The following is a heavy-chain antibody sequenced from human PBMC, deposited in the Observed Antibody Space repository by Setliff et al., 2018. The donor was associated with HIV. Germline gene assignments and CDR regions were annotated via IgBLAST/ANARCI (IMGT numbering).Heavy chain of an antibody. CDR1: GVSISDHY. D-gene: IGHD2-15*01. Sequence: SETLSLTCFVSGVSISDHYWGWMRQPPGKGLEWIGHIYYSGSTNYNPSLKSRVTISVDTSRNQFSLNLSSVTAADPSVYYCARFPLLHKNAFDIWGQGTMVTVSS. CDR2: IYYSGST. J-gene: IGHJ3*02. CDR3: ARFPLLHKNAFDI. V-gene: IGHV4-59*11.